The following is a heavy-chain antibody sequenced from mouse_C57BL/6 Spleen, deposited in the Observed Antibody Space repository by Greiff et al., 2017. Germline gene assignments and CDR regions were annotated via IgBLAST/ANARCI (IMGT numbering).Heavy chain of an antibody. CDR3: ARGYYGLYYAMDY. CDR2: INPNSGYT. V-gene: IGHV1-7*01. CDR1: GYTFTSYW. D-gene: IGHD1-1*01. J-gene: IGHJ4*01. Sequence: QVQLKESGAELAKPGASVKLSCKASGYTFTSYWMHWVKQRPGQGLEWIGYINPNSGYTKYNQKFKDKATLTADKSSSTAYMQLSSLTYEDSAVYYCARGYYGLYYAMDYWGQGTSVTVSS.